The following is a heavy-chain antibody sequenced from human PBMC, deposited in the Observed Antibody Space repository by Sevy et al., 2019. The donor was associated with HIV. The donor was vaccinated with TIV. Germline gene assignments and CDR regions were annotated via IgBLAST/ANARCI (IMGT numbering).Heavy chain of an antibody. V-gene: IGHV3-30*02. Sequence: GGSLRLSCAASGFTFTSYGIHWVRQAPGKGLECVAKISFDEKYKYYAESVKGRFTISRDISKNTVFLEMNSLRPDDTGVYYCAKVLGFGSGYDYAFDFWGQGTMVTV. CDR1: GFTFTSYG. CDR2: ISFDEKYK. J-gene: IGHJ3*01. D-gene: IGHD5-12*01. CDR3: AKVLGFGSGYDYAFDF.